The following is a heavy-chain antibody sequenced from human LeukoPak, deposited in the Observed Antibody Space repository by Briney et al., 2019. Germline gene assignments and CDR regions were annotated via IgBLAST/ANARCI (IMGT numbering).Heavy chain of an antibody. CDR1: GYTFTNYT. Sequence: ASVKVSCKASGYTFTNYTMNWVRQAPGQGLEWMGWINTNTGNPTYAQGFPGRFVFSLDTSVSTAYLQISSLKAEDTAVYYCARPKLRWSAYYYMDVWGKGTTVTVSS. CDR3: ARPKLRWSAYYYMDV. J-gene: IGHJ6*03. CDR2: INTNTGNP. V-gene: IGHV7-4-1*02. D-gene: IGHD4-23*01.